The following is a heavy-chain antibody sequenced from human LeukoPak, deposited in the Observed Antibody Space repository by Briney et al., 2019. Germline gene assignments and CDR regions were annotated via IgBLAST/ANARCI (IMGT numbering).Heavy chain of an antibody. V-gene: IGHV3-33*01. J-gene: IGHJ4*02. CDR1: GFTFSSYG. CDR2: IWYDGSNK. Sequence: SGGSLRLSCAASGFTFSSYGMHWVRQAPGKGLEWVAVIWYDGSNKYYADSVKGRFTISRDNSKNTLYLQMNSLRAEDTAVYYCARDRGKQWLVRGGDYWGQGTLVTVSS. CDR3: ARDRGKQWLVRGGDY. D-gene: IGHD6-19*01.